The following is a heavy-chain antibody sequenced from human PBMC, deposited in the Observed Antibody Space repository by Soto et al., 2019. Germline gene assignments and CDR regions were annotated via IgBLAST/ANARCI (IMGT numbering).Heavy chain of an antibody. J-gene: IGHJ6*02. D-gene: IGHD4-4*01. V-gene: IGHV5-10-1*01. Sequence: SLKISCKGSGYSFTSYWISWVRQMPGKGLEWMGRIDPSDSYTNYSPSFQGHVTISADKSISTAYLQWSSLKASDTAMYYCALTVTGYYGMDVWGQGTTVTVSS. CDR1: GYSFTSYW. CDR3: ALTVTGYYGMDV. CDR2: IDPSDSYT.